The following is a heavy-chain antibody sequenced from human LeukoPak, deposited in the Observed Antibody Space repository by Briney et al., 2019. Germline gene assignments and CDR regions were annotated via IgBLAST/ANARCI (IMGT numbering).Heavy chain of an antibody. CDR1: GFTFSSYG. J-gene: IGHJ3*02. V-gene: IGHV3-30*18. Sequence: QPGRSLRLSCAASGFTFSSYGMHWVRQAPGKGLEWVAVISYDGSNKYYADSVKGRFTISRDNSKNTLYLQMNSLRAEDTAVYYCAKWGITMVRGRNAFDIWGQGTMVTVSS. CDR2: ISYDGSNK. CDR3: AKWGITMVRGRNAFDI. D-gene: IGHD3-10*01.